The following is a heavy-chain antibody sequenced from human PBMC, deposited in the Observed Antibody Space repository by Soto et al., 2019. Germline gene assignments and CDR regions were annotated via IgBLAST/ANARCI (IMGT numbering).Heavy chain of an antibody. V-gene: IGHV1-69*12. Sequence: QVQLVQSGAEVKKPGSSVKVSCKASGVTFSSYAISWVRQAPGQGLEWMGGIIPIFGTVNYAQKFQGRVTITADESTSTAYMELSSLRSEDTAVYYCARHDCISSSCYYYYYYGMDVWGQGTTVTVSS. CDR1: GVTFSSYA. D-gene: IGHD2-2*01. J-gene: IGHJ6*02. CDR2: IIPIFGTV. CDR3: ARHDCISSSCYYYYYYGMDV.